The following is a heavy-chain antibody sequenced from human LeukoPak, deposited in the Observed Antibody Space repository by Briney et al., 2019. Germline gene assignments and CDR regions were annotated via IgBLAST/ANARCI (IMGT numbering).Heavy chain of an antibody. V-gene: IGHV3-9*01. CDR3: AKVIAGNYYESSGYYSD. J-gene: IGHJ4*02. Sequence: GGSLRLSCAASGFTFYDYAMHWVRQAPGKGLEWVLGISWNSGSIGYADSVKGRFTISRDNAKNSLYLQMNSLRAEDTALYYCAKVIAGNYYESSGYYSDWGQGTLLTVSS. D-gene: IGHD3-22*01. CDR2: ISWNSGSI. CDR1: GFTFYDYA.